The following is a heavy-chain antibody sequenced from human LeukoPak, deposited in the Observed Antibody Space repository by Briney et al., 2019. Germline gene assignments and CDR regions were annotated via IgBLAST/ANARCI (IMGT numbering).Heavy chain of an antibody. CDR1: GFSFSTYG. Sequence: GGSLRLSCAASGFSFSTYGMSWVRQAPGKGLDWVSSIDGNSGGTYYADSVKGRFTISRDNAKNSLFLQMNSLRDEDTAVYYCARARGFDWWGQGTLVTVSS. CDR3: ARARGFDW. V-gene: IGHV3-23*01. CDR2: IDGNSGGT. J-gene: IGHJ4*02.